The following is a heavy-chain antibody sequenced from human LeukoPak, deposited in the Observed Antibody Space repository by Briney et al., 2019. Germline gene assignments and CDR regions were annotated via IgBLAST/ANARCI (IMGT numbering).Heavy chain of an antibody. J-gene: IGHJ4*02. D-gene: IGHD2-15*01. CDR3: AKDLGVAEDY. CDR2: ISGSGGST. V-gene: IGHV3-23*01. CDR1: GLTFSSYA. Sequence: AGSLRLSCAASGLTFSSYAMSWVSQAPGEGLEWVSAISGSGGSTYYAGSVKGRFTISKDNSKNTLYLQMNSLRAEDTAVYYCAKDLGVAEDYWGQGTLVTVSS.